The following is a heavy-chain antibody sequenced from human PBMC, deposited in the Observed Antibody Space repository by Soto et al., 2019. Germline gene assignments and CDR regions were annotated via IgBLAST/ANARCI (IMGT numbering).Heavy chain of an antibody. Sequence: EVQLVESGGGLVQPGGSLRLSCAASGFTFSTYSMKWVRQASGKGLEWVSYISGSSNTIYYADSVKGRFTISRDNAKNSLYLQMHRLRDEDTAVYYCARDLRLYGDYHYFDYWGQGTLVTVSS. CDR3: ARDLRLYGDYHYFDY. D-gene: IGHD4-17*01. V-gene: IGHV3-48*02. CDR1: GFTFSTYS. J-gene: IGHJ4*02. CDR2: ISGSSNTI.